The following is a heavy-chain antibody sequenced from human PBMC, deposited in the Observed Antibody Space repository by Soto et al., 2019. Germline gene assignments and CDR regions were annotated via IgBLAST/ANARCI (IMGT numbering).Heavy chain of an antibody. J-gene: IGHJ4*02. CDR1: GFSLNINGVG. CDR3: VHKMGPDYFDY. Sequence: QITLKESGPTLVKPTQTLTLTCTFSGFSLNINGVGVGWIRQPPGKALEWLALIYWDGDKRYSPSLKSRLTITRDTSKNQVVLTMTNMDPVDTATYFCVHKMGPDYFDYWGQGTLVTVSS. D-gene: IGHD1-26*01. CDR2: IYWDGDK. V-gene: IGHV2-5*02.